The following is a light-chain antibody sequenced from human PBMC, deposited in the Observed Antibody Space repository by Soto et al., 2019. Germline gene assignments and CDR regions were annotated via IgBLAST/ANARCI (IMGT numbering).Light chain of an antibody. J-gene: IGKJ4*01. Sequence: DIQMTQSPSTLSAAVGDRVTITCRASQSISSWLAWYQQKPGNAPKLLIYKASSLESGVPSRFSGSGSGTEFTLTISSLQPDDFATYYCQQFNSFPLTFGGGTKVDIK. CDR3: QQFNSFPLT. V-gene: IGKV1-5*03. CDR2: KAS. CDR1: QSISSW.